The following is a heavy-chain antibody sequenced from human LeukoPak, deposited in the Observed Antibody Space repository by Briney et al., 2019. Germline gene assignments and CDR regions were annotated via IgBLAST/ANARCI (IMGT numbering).Heavy chain of an antibody. J-gene: IGHJ5*02. CDR1: GYTFTSYG. CDR2: MSPDSGNI. CDR3: ARMDCSRSSCSINWFDP. D-gene: IGHD2-2*01. Sequence: VSVKVSCKASGYTFTSYGINWVRQATGQGLEWMGWMSPDSGNIGYAQKFQGRVTMTRNTSINTAYMELSSLRSDDTAVYYCARMDCSRSSCSINWFDPWGQGTLVTVSS. V-gene: IGHV1-8*01.